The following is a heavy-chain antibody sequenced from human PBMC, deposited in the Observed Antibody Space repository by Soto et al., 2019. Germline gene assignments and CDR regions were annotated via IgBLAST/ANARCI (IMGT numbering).Heavy chain of an antibody. J-gene: IGHJ4*02. CDR1: GGSISSGDYY. V-gene: IGHV4-30-4*01. CDR3: ASIAYDSSGYIGSFDY. D-gene: IGHD3-22*01. CDR2: IYYSGST. Sequence: SETLSLTCTVSGGSISSGDYYWSWIRQPPGKGLEWIGYIYYSGSTYYNPSLKSRVTISVDTSKNQFSLKLSSVTAADTAVYYCASIAYDSSGYIGSFDYWGQGTLVTVSS.